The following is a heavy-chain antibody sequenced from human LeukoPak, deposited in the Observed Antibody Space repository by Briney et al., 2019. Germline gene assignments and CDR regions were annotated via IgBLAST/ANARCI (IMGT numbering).Heavy chain of an antibody. CDR1: GFTASSYA. Sequence: PGGSLRLSCAASGFTASSYAIGWVRQAPGKGLEWVSGISGSGGSTHYADSVKGRFTISRDNYKNTLYLQLNSLRADDTAVYYCAKMALGYCGGGSCSYYYYYGMDVWGQGTTVTVSS. V-gene: IGHV3-23*01. J-gene: IGHJ6*02. CDR2: ISGSGGST. D-gene: IGHD2-15*01. CDR3: AKMALGYCGGGSCSYYYYYGMDV.